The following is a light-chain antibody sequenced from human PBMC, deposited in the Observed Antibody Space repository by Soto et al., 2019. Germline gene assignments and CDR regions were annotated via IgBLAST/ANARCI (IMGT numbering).Light chain of an antibody. CDR2: GNR. CDR3: QSYDTSLRGWV. V-gene: IGLV1-40*01. J-gene: IGLJ3*02. CDR1: SSNIGADYD. Sequence: QSVLTQPPSVSGAPGQRVSISCTGSSSNIGADYDVHWYQRLPGTAPKLLMYGNRNRPSGVPDRFSGSKSGTSVSLAITGLQAEDEADYYCQSYDTSLRGWVFGGGTQLTVL.